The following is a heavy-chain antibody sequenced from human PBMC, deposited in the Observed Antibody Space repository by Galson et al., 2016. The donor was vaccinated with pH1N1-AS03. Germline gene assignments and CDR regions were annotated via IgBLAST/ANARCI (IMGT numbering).Heavy chain of an antibody. CDR1: GDSVLSDSAA. D-gene: IGHD1-26*01. Sequence: CAISGDSVLSDSAAWNWVRQSPSRGLEWLGRTYLRSTWYHDYAESMKSRIIINADTSKNQFSLQLNSVTPEDTAIYYCARDHLGAGPAFDYWGQGILVTVTS. J-gene: IGHJ4*02. CDR2: TYLRSTWYH. CDR3: ARDHLGAGPAFDY. V-gene: IGHV6-1*01.